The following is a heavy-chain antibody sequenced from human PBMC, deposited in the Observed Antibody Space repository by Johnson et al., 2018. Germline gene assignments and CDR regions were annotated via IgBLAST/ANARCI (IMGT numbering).Heavy chain of an antibody. Sequence: VQLVESGAEVKKPGSSVKVSCKASGGTFSSYAISWVRQAPGQGLEWMGGIIPIFGTANYAQKFQGRVTITADESTGTAYMELSSLRSEDTAVYYCARDVYSGSYSKEAGDYYYGMYVWGQGTTVTVSS. J-gene: IGHJ6*02. V-gene: IGHV1-69*01. CDR2: IIPIFGTA. CDR1: GGTFSSYA. CDR3: ARDVYSGSYSKEAGDYYYGMYV. D-gene: IGHD1-26*01.